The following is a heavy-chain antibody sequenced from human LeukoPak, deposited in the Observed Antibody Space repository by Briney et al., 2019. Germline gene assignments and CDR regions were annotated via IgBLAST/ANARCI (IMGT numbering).Heavy chain of an antibody. CDR2: IKQDGSEK. CDR3: ARDDSSGYYLGTDY. V-gene: IGHV3-7*01. D-gene: IGHD3-22*01. J-gene: IGHJ4*02. Sequence: GGSLRLSCAASGFTFSSYAMSWVRQAPGKGLEWVANIKQDGSEKYYVDSVKGRFTISRDNAKNSLYLQMNSLRAEDTAVYYCARDDSSGYYLGTDYWGQGTLVTVSS. CDR1: GFTFSSYA.